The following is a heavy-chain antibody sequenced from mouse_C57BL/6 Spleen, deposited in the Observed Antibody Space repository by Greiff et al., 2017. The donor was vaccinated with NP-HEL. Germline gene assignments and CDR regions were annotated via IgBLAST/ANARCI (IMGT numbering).Heavy chain of an antibody. Sequence: EVKLEESGAELVRPGSSVKMSCKTSGYTFTSYGINWVKQRPGQGLEWIGYIYIGNGYTEYNEKFKGKATLTSDTSSSTAYMQLSSLTSEDSAIDFCATGITTVVDYYAMDYWGQGTSVTVSS. CDR3: ATGITTVVDYYAMDY. D-gene: IGHD1-1*01. V-gene: IGHV1-58*01. CDR1: GYTFTSYG. CDR2: IYIGNGYT. J-gene: IGHJ4*01.